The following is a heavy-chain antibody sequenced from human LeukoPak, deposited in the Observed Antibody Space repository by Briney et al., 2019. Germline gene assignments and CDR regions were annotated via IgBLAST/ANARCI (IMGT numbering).Heavy chain of an antibody. CDR2: INSDGTST. CDR1: EFTFSSYW. J-gene: IGHJ4*02. Sequence: PGGSLRLSCAASEFTFSSYWMHWVRQAPGKGLVWVSRINSDGTSTSYADSVKGRFTISRDNAKNTLYLQMNSLRAEDTAVYYCARIGAGSSRDYWGQGTLVTVSP. D-gene: IGHD6-13*01. CDR3: ARIGAGSSRDY. V-gene: IGHV3-74*01.